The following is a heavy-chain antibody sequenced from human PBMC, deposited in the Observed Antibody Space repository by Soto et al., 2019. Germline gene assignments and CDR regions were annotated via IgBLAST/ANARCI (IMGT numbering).Heavy chain of an antibody. Sequence: ASVKVSCKASGYTFTGYYMHWVRQAPGQGLEWMGWINPNSGGTNYAQKFQGWVTMTRDTSISTAYMELSRLRSDDTAVYYYAISFRSATTISYYYFGMDVWGQGTTVTVSS. V-gene: IGHV1-2*04. CDR3: AISFRSATTISYYYFGMDV. J-gene: IGHJ6*02. D-gene: IGHD4-17*01. CDR1: GYTFTGYY. CDR2: INPNSGGT.